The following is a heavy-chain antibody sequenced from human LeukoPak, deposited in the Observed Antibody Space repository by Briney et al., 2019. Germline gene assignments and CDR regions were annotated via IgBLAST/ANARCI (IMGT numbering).Heavy chain of an antibody. J-gene: IGHJ4*02. CDR3: ARDRVYDSSGYYSDVFDY. CDR2: ISSSGSTI. V-gene: IGHV3-48*03. D-gene: IGHD3-22*01. CDR1: GFTFSSYE. Sequence: GGSLRLSCAASGFTFSSYEMNWVRQAPGKGLEWVSYISSSGSTIYYADSVKGRFTISRDNAKNSLYLQMNSLRAEDTAVYYCARDRVYDSSGYYSDVFDYWGQGTLVTVSS.